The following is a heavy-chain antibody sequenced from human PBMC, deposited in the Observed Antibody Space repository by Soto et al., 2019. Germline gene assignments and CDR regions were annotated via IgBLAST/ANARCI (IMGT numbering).Heavy chain of an antibody. D-gene: IGHD6-19*01. J-gene: IGHJ6*02. CDR2: IYSGGST. Sequence: EVQLVESGGGLIQPGGSLRLSCAASGFTVSSNYMSWVRQAPGKGLEWASVIYSGGSTYYADSVKGRFTISRDNSKNTLYLQMNSLRAEDTAVYYCARDGYSSGWYGIGGMDVWGQGTTVTVSS. CDR1: GFTVSSNY. CDR3: ARDGYSSGWYGIGGMDV. V-gene: IGHV3-53*01.